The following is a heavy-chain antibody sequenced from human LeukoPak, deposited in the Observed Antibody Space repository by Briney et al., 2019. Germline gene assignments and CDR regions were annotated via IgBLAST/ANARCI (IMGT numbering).Heavy chain of an antibody. CDR3: AKWKYSNSGIDDY. Sequence: PGGSLRLSCAASGFTFSSYSMNWVRQAPGKGLEWVAYISSGGSTIYYAGSVKGRFTISRDNSKNMLYLQMNSLRAEDTAVYYCAKWKYSNSGIDDYWGQGTLVTVSS. J-gene: IGHJ4*02. V-gene: IGHV3-48*01. D-gene: IGHD6-6*01. CDR2: ISSGGSTI. CDR1: GFTFSSYS.